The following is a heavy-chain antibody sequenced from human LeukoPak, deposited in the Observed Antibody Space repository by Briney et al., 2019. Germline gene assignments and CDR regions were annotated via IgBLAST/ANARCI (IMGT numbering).Heavy chain of an antibody. CDR2: IKQDGSEK. CDR3: ARAREYCSSTISCSTAYYYYGMDV. Sequence: GGSLRLSCAASGLTFSNYWMSWVRQAPGKGLEWVANIKQDGSEKYHVDSVKGRFTISRDNAKNSLYLQMNSLRAEDTAMYYCARAREYCSSTISCSTAYYYYGMDVWGQGTTVTVSS. J-gene: IGHJ6*02. CDR1: GLTFSNYW. V-gene: IGHV3-7*01. D-gene: IGHD2-2*01.